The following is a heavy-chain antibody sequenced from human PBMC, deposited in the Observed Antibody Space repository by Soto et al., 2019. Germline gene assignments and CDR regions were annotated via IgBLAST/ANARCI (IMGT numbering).Heavy chain of an antibody. D-gene: IGHD2-15*01. Sequence: GGSLRLCCAASGFIVSSYAMHWVRQAPGKGLEWVAVISYDGSNKYYADSVKGRFTISRDNSKNTLYLQMNSLRAEDTAVYYCARDLYCSGGSCYGASLFDYWGQGTLVTVSS. CDR2: ISYDGSNK. CDR3: ARDLYCSGGSCYGASLFDY. V-gene: IGHV3-30-3*01. CDR1: GFIVSSYA. J-gene: IGHJ4*02.